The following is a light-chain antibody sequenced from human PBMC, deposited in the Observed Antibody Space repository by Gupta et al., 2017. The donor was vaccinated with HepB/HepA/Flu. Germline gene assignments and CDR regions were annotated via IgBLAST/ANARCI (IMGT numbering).Light chain of an antibody. CDR1: RGISTY. J-gene: IGKJ3*01. CDR2: STS. V-gene: IGKV1-27*01. CDR3: QKYNTAPFT. Sequence: DTQMTQSPSSLSASVGDRVTITCRASRGISTYLAWYQQKLGSVPKLLIYSTSTLQSGVPSRFSGSGSGTDCTLTISSLQPEDVATYDCQKYNTAPFTFGPGTKVDVK.